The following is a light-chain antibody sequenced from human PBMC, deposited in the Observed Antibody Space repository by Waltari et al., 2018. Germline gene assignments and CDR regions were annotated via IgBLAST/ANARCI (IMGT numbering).Light chain of an antibody. J-gene: IGLJ2*01. Sequence: QSVLTQPPSVSGAPGQRATISCTGSSSNIGAGYDVHGYQQLPGTAPKLLISGQANRPSGVPDRFSGSTSGTSASLAITGLQAEDEADYYCQSYDNSPYVIFGGGTKLTVL. CDR1: SSNIGAGYD. V-gene: IGLV1-40*01. CDR2: GQA. CDR3: QSYDNSPYVI.